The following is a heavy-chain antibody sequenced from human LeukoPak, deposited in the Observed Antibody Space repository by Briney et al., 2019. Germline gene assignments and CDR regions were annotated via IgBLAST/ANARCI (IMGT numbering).Heavy chain of an antibody. Sequence: SETLSLTCTVSGASITGYYWSWIRLPPGKGLEWIGYVYYSGSTSYDPSLKSRVTISADTSKNQFSLKVTSVTAADTAVYYCARRSSSSWKNAFDIWGQGTMVTVTS. J-gene: IGHJ3*02. CDR3: ARRSSSSWKNAFDI. CDR1: GASITGYY. CDR2: VYYSGST. D-gene: IGHD6-13*01. V-gene: IGHV4-59*08.